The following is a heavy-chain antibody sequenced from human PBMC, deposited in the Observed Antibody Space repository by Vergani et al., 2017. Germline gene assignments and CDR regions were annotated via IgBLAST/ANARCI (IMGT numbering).Heavy chain of an antibody. CDR3: ALMGSSGSYHWFDP. Sequence: QVTLRESGPALVKPTQTLTLTCTFSGFSLSTSGMCVSWIRQPPGKALGWLARIDWDDDKYYSTSLKTRLTISKDTSKNQVVITMTNMDPVDTATYYCALMGSSGSYHWFDPWGQGTLVTVSS. V-gene: IGHV2-70*15. CDR1: GFSLSTSGMC. CDR2: IDWDDDK. D-gene: IGHD1-26*01. J-gene: IGHJ5*02.